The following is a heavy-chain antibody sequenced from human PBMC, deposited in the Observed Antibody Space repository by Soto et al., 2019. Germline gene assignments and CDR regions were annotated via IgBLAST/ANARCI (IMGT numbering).Heavy chain of an antibody. Sequence: QLQLQESGPGLVKPSETLSLTCTVSGGSISSSSYYWGWIRQPPGKGLEWIGSIYYSGSTYYNPSLRSPVTISVHTSKNQSSLKLSSVTAADTAVYCCARHTPAISISDHWGQGTLVTVSS. CDR1: GGSISSSSYY. D-gene: IGHD2-15*01. V-gene: IGHV4-39*01. CDR3: ARHTPAISISDH. J-gene: IGHJ4*02. CDR2: IYYSGST.